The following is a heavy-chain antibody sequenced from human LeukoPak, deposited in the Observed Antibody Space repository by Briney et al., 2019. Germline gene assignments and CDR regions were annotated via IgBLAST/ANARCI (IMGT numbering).Heavy chain of an antibody. CDR2: IIPIFGTA. CDR1: GGTFSSYA. D-gene: IGHD1-26*01. J-gene: IGHJ4*02. Sequence: SVKVSCKASGGTFSSYAISWVRQAPGQGLEWMGGIIPIFGTANYTQKFQGRVTITADESTSTAYMELSSLRSEDTAVYYCANIWGSGSYSGFDYWGQGTLVTVSS. V-gene: IGHV1-69*01. CDR3: ANIWGSGSYSGFDY.